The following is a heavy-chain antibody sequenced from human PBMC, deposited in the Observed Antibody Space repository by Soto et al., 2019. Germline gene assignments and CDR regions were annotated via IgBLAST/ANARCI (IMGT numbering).Heavy chain of an antibody. Sequence: QVQLVQSGAEVKKPGASVKVSCKASGYTFNSNDINWVRQATGQGLEWMGWMTPNSGNTGYAQKFQGRVTMTRNHSISTVYMELSSLRYEDTAVYYCERGPNIVATILGSVYWVSYFDYWGQGNLVTVSS. D-gene: IGHD5-12*01. CDR2: MTPNSGNT. J-gene: IGHJ4*02. CDR3: ERGPNIVATILGSVYWVSYFDY. V-gene: IGHV1-8*01. CDR1: GYTFNSND.